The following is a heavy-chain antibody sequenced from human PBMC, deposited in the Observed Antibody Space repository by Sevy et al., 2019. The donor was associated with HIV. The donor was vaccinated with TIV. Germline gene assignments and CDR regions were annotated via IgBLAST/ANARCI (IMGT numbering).Heavy chain of an antibody. CDR2: IYHSGST. D-gene: IGHD3-9*01. J-gene: IGHJ4*02. V-gene: IGHV4-38-2*01. CDR3: ARGENFDWLFFDY. Sequence: SETLSLTCAVSGYSISSGYYWGWIRQPPGKGLEWIGSIYHSGSTYYNPSLKSRVTISVDTSKNQFSLKLSAVTAADTAVYYCARGENFDWLFFDYWGQGTLVTVSS. CDR1: GYSISSGYY.